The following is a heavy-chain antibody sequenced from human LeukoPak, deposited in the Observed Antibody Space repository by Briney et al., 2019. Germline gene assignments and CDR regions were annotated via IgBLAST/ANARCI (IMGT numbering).Heavy chain of an antibody. J-gene: IGHJ6*02. Sequence: SETLSLTCTVSGGSISSGSYYWSWIPQPAGKGLEWIGRIYTSGSTNYNPSLKSRVTISVDTSKNQFSLKLSSVTAADTAVYYCASSSPLEYYYCGMDVWGQGTTVTVSS. D-gene: IGHD6-6*01. CDR2: IYTSGST. CDR1: GGSISSGSYY. V-gene: IGHV4-61*02. CDR3: ASSSPLEYYYCGMDV.